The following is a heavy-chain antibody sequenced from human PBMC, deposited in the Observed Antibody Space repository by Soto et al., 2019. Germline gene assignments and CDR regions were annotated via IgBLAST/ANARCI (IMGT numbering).Heavy chain of an antibody. V-gene: IGHV1-3*01. CDR3: ARMNYGDYSYGEYYYYGMDV. Sequence: ASVKVSCKASGYTFTSYAMHWVRQAPGQRLEWMGWINAGNGNTKYSQKFQGRVTITRDTSASTAYMELSSLRSEDTAVYYCARMNYGDYSYGEYYYYGMDVWGQGTTVTAP. CDR2: INAGNGNT. CDR1: GYTFTSYA. J-gene: IGHJ6*02. D-gene: IGHD4-17*01.